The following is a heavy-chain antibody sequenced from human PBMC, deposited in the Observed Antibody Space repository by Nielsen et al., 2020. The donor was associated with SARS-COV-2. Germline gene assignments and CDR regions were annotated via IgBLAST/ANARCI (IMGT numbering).Heavy chain of an antibody. CDR1: DEPLSSGSYS. V-gene: IGHV4-30-4*07. Sequence: SETLFLTCAVSDEPLSSGSYSWSWIRQAPGKTLEWIGYVYTDGGTNYNPSLKSRVTTSLDTSKNQFSLRMTSVTAADTAVYYCVRAPATIFGVLIRLESWGPGALVTVSS. CDR2: VYTDGGT. J-gene: IGHJ4*02. CDR3: VRAPATIFGVLIRLES. D-gene: IGHD3-3*01.